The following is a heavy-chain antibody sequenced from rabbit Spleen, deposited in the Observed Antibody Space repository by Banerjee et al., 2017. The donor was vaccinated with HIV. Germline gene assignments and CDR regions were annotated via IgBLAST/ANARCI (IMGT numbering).Heavy chain of an antibody. CDR2: INIVTGKD. CDR1: GFSFSSSYR. V-gene: IGHV1S45*01. J-gene: IGHJ4*01. Sequence: QEQLEESGGGLVQPEGSLTLTCTASGFSFSSSYRIWWVRQAPGKGLEWIACINIVTGKDVYATWAKGRFFMSRTSSTTVTLQMTSLTAADTATYFCARDLVAVIGWNFNLWGPGTLVTVS. CDR3: ARDLVAVIGWNFNL. D-gene: IGHD1-1*01.